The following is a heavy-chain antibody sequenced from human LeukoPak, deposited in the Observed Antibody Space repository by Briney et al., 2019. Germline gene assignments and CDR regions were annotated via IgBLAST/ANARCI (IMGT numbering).Heavy chain of an antibody. CDR2: IYISGST. V-gene: IGHV4-4*07. CDR1: GGSISSYY. Sequence: SETLSLTCTVSGGSISSYYWSWIRQPAGKGLEWIGRIYISGSTNYNPSLKSRVTISVDTSKNQFSLKLSSVTAADTAVYYCASLTMVREFDYYYYYYMGVWGKGTTVTISS. J-gene: IGHJ6*03. D-gene: IGHD3-10*01. CDR3: ASLTMVREFDYYYYYYMGV.